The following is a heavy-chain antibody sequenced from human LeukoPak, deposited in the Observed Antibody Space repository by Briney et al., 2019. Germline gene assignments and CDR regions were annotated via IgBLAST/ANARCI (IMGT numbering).Heavy chain of an antibody. V-gene: IGHV3-30*01. Sequence: GGSLSLSCAASGFTFSSYAMHWVRQAPGKGLEWVAVISYDGSNKYYADSVKGRFTISRDNSKNTLYLQMNSLRAGDTAVYYCARKPLAGQGDYYMDVWGKGTTVTVSS. CDR3: ARKPLAGQGDYYMDV. J-gene: IGHJ6*03. D-gene: IGHD6-13*01. CDR2: ISYDGSNK. CDR1: GFTFSSYA.